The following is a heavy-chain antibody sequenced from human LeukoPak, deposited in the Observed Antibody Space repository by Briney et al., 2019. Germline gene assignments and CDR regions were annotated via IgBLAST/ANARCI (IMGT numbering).Heavy chain of an antibody. CDR3: ARDGRTYYDSERLSN. J-gene: IGHJ4*02. CDR1: GTSISSYY. D-gene: IGHD3-22*01. Sequence: PSETLSLTCTVSGTSISSYYWSWIRQPAGKGLEWIGRIYNSGSTNYNPSLKSRVTISVDTSKNQFSLKLRSVTAADTAVYYCARDGRTYYDSERLSNWGQGTLVTVSS. V-gene: IGHV4-4*07. CDR2: IYNSGST.